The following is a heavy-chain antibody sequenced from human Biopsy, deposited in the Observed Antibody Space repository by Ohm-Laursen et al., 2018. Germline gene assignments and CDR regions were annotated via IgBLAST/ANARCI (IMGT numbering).Heavy chain of an antibody. D-gene: IGHD3-22*01. CDR1: GDSLSSYY. CDR2: VYYTGRT. Sequence: SDTLSLPCTVSGDSLSSYYWRLIRQPPGKGLQWIGYVYYTGRTDYNPSLQSRVTISVDTSKNHFSLRLRSVTPADTAIYYCARDRGYYSDRTVPGYFDLWGRGTLVTVSS. V-gene: IGHV4-59*01. CDR3: ARDRGYYSDRTVPGYFDL. J-gene: IGHJ2*01.